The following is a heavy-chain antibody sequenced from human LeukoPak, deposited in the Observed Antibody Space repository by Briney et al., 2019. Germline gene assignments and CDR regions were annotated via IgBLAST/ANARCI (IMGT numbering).Heavy chain of an antibody. CDR2: IRSKAYGGTT. Sequence: GGSLRLSCTASGFTFGDYAMSWVRKAPGQGLEWVGFIRSKAYGGTTEYGASVKGRFTISRDDSKSIAYLQMNSLKTEDTAVYYCTIDFWSGYYRRGYYYYYMDVWGKGTTVTVSS. J-gene: IGHJ6*03. CDR3: TIDFWSGYYRRGYYYYYMDV. CDR1: GFTFGDYA. V-gene: IGHV3-49*04. D-gene: IGHD3-3*01.